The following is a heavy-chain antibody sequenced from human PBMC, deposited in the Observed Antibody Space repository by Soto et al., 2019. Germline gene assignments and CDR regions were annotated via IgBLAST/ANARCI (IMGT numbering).Heavy chain of an antibody. J-gene: IGHJ6*02. CDR3: AREYIVLMVYANGMDV. Sequence: QVQLVQSGAEVKKPGASVKVSCKASGYTFTGYYMHWVRQAPGQGLEWMGWINPNSGGTKYAQKFQGRVTMTRDTSISTAYMELSRLRSDDTAVYYCAREYIVLMVYANGMDVWGQGTTVTVSS. CDR1: GYTFTGYY. CDR2: INPNSGGT. D-gene: IGHD2-8*01. V-gene: IGHV1-2*02.